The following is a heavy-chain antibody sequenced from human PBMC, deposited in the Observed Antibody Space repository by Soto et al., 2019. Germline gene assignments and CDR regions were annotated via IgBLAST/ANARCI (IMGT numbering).Heavy chain of an antibody. CDR2: ISSSSSYI. Sequence: EVQLVESGGGLVKPGGSLRLSCAASGFTFSSYSMNWVRQAPGKGLEWVSSISSSSSYIYYADSVKGRFTISRDNAKNSLYMQMNSLRAEDTAVYYCARGGYDLWSGYYSYWGQGTLVTVSS. D-gene: IGHD3-3*01. CDR3: ARGGYDLWSGYYSY. CDR1: GFTFSSYS. J-gene: IGHJ4*02. V-gene: IGHV3-21*01.